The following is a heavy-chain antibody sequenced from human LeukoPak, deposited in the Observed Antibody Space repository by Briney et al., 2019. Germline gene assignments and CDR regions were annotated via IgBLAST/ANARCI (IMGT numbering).Heavy chain of an antibody. CDR2: IKEDASQK. CDR1: GFTFSNVW. V-gene: IGHV3-7*04. J-gene: IGHJ5*02. CDR3: ARDRFGSA. D-gene: IGHD3-16*01. Sequence: GGSLRLSCEVPGFTFSNVWMTWVRQAPGKGLEWVATIKEDASQKFYVDSVKGRFTISRDNAKNSLYLQMNSLRGEDTGFYYCARDRFGSAWGQGTLVSVSS.